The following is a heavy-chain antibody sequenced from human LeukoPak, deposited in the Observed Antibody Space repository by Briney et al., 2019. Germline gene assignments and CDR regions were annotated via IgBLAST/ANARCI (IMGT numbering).Heavy chain of an antibody. CDR3: ARVYVADAFDI. CDR2: INHSGST. V-gene: IGHV4-34*01. Sequence: SETLSLTCAVYGGSFSGYYWSWIRQPPGKGLEWIGEINHSGSTNYNPSLKSRVTISVDTSKNQFSLKLSSVTAADTAVYYCARVYVADAFDIWGQGTMVTVSS. CDR1: GGSFSGYY. J-gene: IGHJ3*02. D-gene: IGHD2-21*01.